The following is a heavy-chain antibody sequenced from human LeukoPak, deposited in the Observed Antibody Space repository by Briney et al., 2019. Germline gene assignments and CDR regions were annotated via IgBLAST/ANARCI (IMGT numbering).Heavy chain of an antibody. CDR2: ISWNSGTI. CDR3: ARAYKDRSLAGKKEFFQH. V-gene: IGHV3-9*01. D-gene: IGHD6-19*01. Sequence: PGRSLRLSCVASGFFFDDYGMHWVRQVPGKGLEWISLISWNSGTIGYADSVKGRFTISRDNANNFLYLQMNSLRAEDTALYYCARAYKDRSLAGKKEFFQHWGQGTLVTVSS. CDR1: GFFFDDYG. J-gene: IGHJ1*01.